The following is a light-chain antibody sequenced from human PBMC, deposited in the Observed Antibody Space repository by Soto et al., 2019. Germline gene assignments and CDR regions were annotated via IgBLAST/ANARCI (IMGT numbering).Light chain of an antibody. CDR2: AAS. V-gene: IGKV1D-12*01. J-gene: IGKJ5*01. CDR1: QDVGRW. Sequence: DIQMTQSPSSLSSSVGDTFTITCRSSQDVGRWLSWCQQKPGKAPKILIFAASSLQSGVPSRFSGSGSGTDFTLTITSLQSEDFATYYCQHAKSFPVTFGQGTRLEIK. CDR3: QHAKSFPVT.